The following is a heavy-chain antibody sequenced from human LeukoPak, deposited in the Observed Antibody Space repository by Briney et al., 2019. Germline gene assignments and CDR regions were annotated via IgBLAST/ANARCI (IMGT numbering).Heavy chain of an antibody. D-gene: IGHD3-10*01. Sequence: GASVKVSCKASGYSFSKYGISWVRQAPGQGLEWMGWFSAYNGKTKYGQKVQGRVTMTTDTSTSTAYMELRSLISDDTAVYYCARDRQSEGFGELSLYAFDIWGQGTTVTVSS. CDR1: GYSFSKYG. CDR3: ARDRQSEGFGELSLYAFDI. J-gene: IGHJ3*02. V-gene: IGHV1-18*04. CDR2: FSAYNGKT.